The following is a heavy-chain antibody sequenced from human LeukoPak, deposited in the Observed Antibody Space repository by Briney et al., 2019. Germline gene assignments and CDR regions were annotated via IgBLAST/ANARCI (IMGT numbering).Heavy chain of an antibody. D-gene: IGHD3-10*01. CDR2: INPTGGST. V-gene: IGHV1-46*01. J-gene: IGHJ4*02. CDR3: AKDQGSGSGSYSWGYFDY. CDR1: GYTFTSYY. Sequence: ASVKVSCKASGYTFTSYYMHWVRQAPGQGLEWMGLINPTGGSTGYAQKFQGRVTMTRDMSTSTDYMELSSLRSDDTAVYYCAKDQGSGSGSYSWGYFDYWGQGTLVTVSS.